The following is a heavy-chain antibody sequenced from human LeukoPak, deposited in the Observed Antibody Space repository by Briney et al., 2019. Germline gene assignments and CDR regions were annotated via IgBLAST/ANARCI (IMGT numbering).Heavy chain of an antibody. CDR3: AKRVSGTTFY. D-gene: IGHD1-1*01. CDR2: ISGSGATT. Sequence: GGSLRLFCAASGFTFSSYVMSWVRQAPGKGLEWVSAISGSGATTYYADSVKGRFTISRDNSKNTLYLHMNSLRAEGTAVYYCAKRVSGTTFYWGQGTLVTVSS. V-gene: IGHV3-23*01. CDR1: GFTFSSYV. J-gene: IGHJ4*02.